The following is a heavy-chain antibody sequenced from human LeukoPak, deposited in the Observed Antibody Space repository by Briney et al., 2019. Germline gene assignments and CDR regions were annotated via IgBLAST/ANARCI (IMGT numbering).Heavy chain of an antibody. Sequence: PGGSLRLSCAASGFTFSSYEMNWVRQAPGQGLEWVSYISSSGSTIYYADSVKGRFTISRDNAENSLYLQMNSLRAEDTAVYYCVRGSSGTVVRGVSWAWFDPWGQGTLVSVSS. V-gene: IGHV3-48*03. CDR2: ISSSGSTI. J-gene: IGHJ5*02. CDR1: GFTFSSYE. D-gene: IGHD3-10*01. CDR3: VRGSSGTVVRGVSWAWFDP.